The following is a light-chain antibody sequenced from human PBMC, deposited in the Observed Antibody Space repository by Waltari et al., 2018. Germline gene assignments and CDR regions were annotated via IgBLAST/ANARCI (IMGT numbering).Light chain of an antibody. J-gene: IGKJ2*01. CDR2: KAS. CDR1: QSISSW. V-gene: IGKV1-5*03. CDR3: QQYSSYST. Sequence: DIQMTQSPCTLSASVGDTVTITCRASQSISSWLPWYQQKPGKAPKLLIYKASSLESGVPSRFSGSGSGTEFTLTISSLQPDDFATYSCQQYSSYSTFGQGTKVEIK.